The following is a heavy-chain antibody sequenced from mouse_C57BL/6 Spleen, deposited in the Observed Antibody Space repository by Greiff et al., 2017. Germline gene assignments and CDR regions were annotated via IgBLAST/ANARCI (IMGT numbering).Heavy chain of an antibody. V-gene: IGHV2-2*01. CDR2: IWSGGST. CDR1: GFSLTSYG. D-gene: IGHD1-1*01. J-gene: IGHJ4*01. Sequence: QVQLKESGPGLVQPSQSLSITCTVSGFSLTSYGVHWVRQSPGKGLEWLGVIWSGGSTDYNAAFISRLSISKDNSKSQVFFKMNSLQADDTAIYYCARNVITTVVGAMDYWGQGTSVTVSS. CDR3: ARNVITTVVGAMDY.